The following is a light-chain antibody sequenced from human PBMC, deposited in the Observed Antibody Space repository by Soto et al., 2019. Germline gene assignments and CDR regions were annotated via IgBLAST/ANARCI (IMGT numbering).Light chain of an antibody. CDR2: DVS. J-gene: IGLJ2*01. CDR1: SSDVGGYNY. V-gene: IGLV2-14*01. CDR3: SSYTSSSTLV. Sequence: QSALTQPASVSGSPGQSITISCTGTSSDVGGYNYVSWYQQYPGKAPKLMIYDVSNRPSGVSNRFSGSKSGNTASLTISGLQAEDEADYYCSSYTSSSTLVFGGETKLAVL.